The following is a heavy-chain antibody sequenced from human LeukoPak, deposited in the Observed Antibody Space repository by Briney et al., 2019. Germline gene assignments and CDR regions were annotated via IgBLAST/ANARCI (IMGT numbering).Heavy chain of an antibody. Sequence: GSVKVSCKASGYTFTGYYMHWVRQAPGQGLEWMGWINPNSGGTNYAQKFQGRVTMTRDTSISTAYMELSRLRSDDTAVYYCARLRPVEEDFDYWGQGTLVTVSS. CDR1: GYTFTGYY. D-gene: IGHD3-16*01. CDR2: INPNSGGT. CDR3: ARLRPVEEDFDY. J-gene: IGHJ4*02. V-gene: IGHV1-2*02.